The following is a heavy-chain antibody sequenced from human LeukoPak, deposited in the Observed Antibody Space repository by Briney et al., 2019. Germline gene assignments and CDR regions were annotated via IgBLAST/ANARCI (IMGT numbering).Heavy chain of an antibody. Sequence: PGGSLRLSCAASGFTFSSYGMHWVRQAPGKGLEWVAVISYDGSNKYYADSVKGRFTISRDNSQNTLYLQMNSLRAEDTAVYYCAKEYSNYYYDSSFLHYWGQGTLVTVSS. J-gene: IGHJ4*02. D-gene: IGHD3-22*01. CDR3: AKEYSNYYYDSSFLHY. CDR2: ISYDGSNK. CDR1: GFTFSSYG. V-gene: IGHV3-30*18.